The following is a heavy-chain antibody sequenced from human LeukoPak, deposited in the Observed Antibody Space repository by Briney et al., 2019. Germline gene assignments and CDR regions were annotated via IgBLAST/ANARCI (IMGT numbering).Heavy chain of an antibody. V-gene: IGHV4-39*01. J-gene: IGHJ4*02. D-gene: IGHD3-10*01. CDR2: LYYSGST. CDR1: GGSISGSSYH. Sequence: TETLSLTCTVSGGSISGSSYHWGWIRQPPGKGLEWIGNLYYSGSTYYNPSLKSRVTISVDTSKNQFSLKLSSVTAADTAVYYCARRHDGEFDYWGQGTLVTVSS. CDR3: ARRHDGEFDY.